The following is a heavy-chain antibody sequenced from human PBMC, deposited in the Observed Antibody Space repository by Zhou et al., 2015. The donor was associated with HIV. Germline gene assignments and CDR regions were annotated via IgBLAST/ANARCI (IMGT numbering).Heavy chain of an antibody. D-gene: IGHD5-12*01. Sequence: QVQLVQSGGEVKKPGASMKVSCKASGYPFSSYGLTWVRQVPGQGLEWMGWIYNGNTNYAQKFQGRVTMTTDTSTSTGYMELSSLRSEDTAVYYCARVLASYVNIVTTSVHYDSWGQGTLVTVSS. CDR3: ARVLASYVNIVTTSVHYDS. CDR1: GYPFSSYG. CDR2: IYNGNT. V-gene: IGHV1-18*04. J-gene: IGHJ4*02.